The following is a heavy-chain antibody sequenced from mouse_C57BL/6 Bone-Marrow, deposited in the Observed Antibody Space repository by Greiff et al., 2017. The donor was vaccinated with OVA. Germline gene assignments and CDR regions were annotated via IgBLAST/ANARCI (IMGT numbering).Heavy chain of an antibody. D-gene: IGHD3-2*02. CDR1: GFTFSSYG. V-gene: IGHV5-6*01. Sequence: EVHLVESGGDLVKPGGSLKLSCAASGFTFSSYGMSWVRQTPDKRLEWVATISSGGSYTYYPDSVKGRFTISRDNAKNTLYLQMSSLKSEDTAMYYCARRGQLRNYFDYWGQGTTLTVSS. CDR3: ARRGQLRNYFDY. CDR2: ISSGGSYT. J-gene: IGHJ2*01.